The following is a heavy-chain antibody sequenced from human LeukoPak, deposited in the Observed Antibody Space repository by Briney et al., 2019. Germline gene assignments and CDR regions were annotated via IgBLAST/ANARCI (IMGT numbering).Heavy chain of an antibody. V-gene: IGHV3-21*01. D-gene: IGHD2/OR15-2a*01. CDR1: GFTFSNYA. J-gene: IGHJ4*02. CDR3: AREMSRIHDLDY. Sequence: PGGSLRLSCTASGFTFSNYAMNWVRQAPGKGLEWVSSIGISGSYKFYADSVKGRFAISRDNAKNSLYLQMNSLRAEDTAVYYCAREMSRIHDLDYWGQGTLVTVSP. CDR2: IGISGSYK.